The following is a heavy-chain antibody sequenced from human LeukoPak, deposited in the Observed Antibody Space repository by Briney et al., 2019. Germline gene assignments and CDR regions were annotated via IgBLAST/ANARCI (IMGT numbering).Heavy chain of an antibody. Sequence: GASVKVSCKVSGYTFTDYYMHWVQQAPGKGLEWMGLVDPEDGETIYAEKFQGRVTITADTSTDTAYMELSSLRSEDTAVYYCATMFSSSCWYYFDYWGQGTLVTVSS. CDR2: VDPEDGET. CDR1: GYTFTDYY. V-gene: IGHV1-69-2*01. J-gene: IGHJ4*02. CDR3: ATMFSSSCWYYFDY. D-gene: IGHD6-19*01.